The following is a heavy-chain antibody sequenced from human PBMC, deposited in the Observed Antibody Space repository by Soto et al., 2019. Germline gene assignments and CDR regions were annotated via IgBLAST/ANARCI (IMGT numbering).Heavy chain of an antibody. CDR3: AKDYEGYFDY. Sequence: GGSLRLSCAASGFTFSSYGMHGVRQAPGKGLEWVAVISYDGSNKYYADSVKGRFTISRDNSKNTLYLQMNSLRAEDTAVYYCAKDYEGYFDYWGQATLVTVS. J-gene: IGHJ4*02. CDR2: ISYDGSNK. V-gene: IGHV3-30*18. CDR1: GFTFSSYG. D-gene: IGHD3-16*01.